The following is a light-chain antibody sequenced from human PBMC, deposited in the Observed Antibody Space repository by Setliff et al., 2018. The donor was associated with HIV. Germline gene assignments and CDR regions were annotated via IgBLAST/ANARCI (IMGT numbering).Light chain of an antibody. CDR2: DAT. J-gene: IGLJ1*01. Sequence: QAVVTQESSLTVSPGGTISLTCVSSTGAVTSGHYPHWFQQKPGQVPRPLIYDATKRHSWTPSRFSGSLLRDKAALTLSTAQAEDEADYYCLLSYGGARVFGSGTKVTVL. CDR3: LLSYGGARV. V-gene: IGLV7-46*01. CDR1: TGAVTSGHY.